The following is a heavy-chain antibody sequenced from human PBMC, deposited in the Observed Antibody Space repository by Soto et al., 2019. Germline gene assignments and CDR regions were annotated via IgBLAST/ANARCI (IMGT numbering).Heavy chain of an antibody. CDR3: ARDRDIAAADYYFDY. J-gene: IGHJ4*02. CDR2: ISYDGHNK. Sequence: GGSLRLSCAASGFTFSSYPMHWVRQAPGKGLEWVTVISYDGHNKYYADSVKGRFTISRDNSKNTLFLQMNSLRTEDTAVYYCARDRDIAAADYYFDYWGQGTLVTVSS. CDR1: GFTFSSYP. V-gene: IGHV3-30-3*01. D-gene: IGHD6-13*01.